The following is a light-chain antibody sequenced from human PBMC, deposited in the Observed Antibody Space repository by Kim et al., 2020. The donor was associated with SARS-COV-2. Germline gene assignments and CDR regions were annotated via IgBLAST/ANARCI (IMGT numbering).Light chain of an antibody. CDR1: SSNIEIAT. Sequence: GQTVTMSCSGSSSNIEIATVTWYQHLPGTVPKLIIYDNDRRPSGVPDRFSGSKSGSSASLTISGLQSEDEGDYYCAEWDDTLNGPVFGGGTQLTVL. J-gene: IGLJ2*01. V-gene: IGLV1-44*01. CDR3: AEWDDTLNGPV. CDR2: DND.